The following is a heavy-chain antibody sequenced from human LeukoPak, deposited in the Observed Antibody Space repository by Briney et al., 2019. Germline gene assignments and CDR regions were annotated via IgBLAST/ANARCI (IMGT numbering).Heavy chain of an antibody. J-gene: IGHJ4*02. D-gene: IGHD3-22*01. CDR2: TNSDGSST. V-gene: IGHV3-74*01. CDR1: GFTFRSYW. Sequence: GGSLRLSCAASGFTFRSYWMYWVRQAPGKGLVWVSRTNSDGSSTSYADSVKGRFTISRDNAKNTLYLQMNSLRAEDTAVYYCGRSGDYYDSSGYYDWGQGTLVTVSS. CDR3: GRSGDYYDSSGYYD.